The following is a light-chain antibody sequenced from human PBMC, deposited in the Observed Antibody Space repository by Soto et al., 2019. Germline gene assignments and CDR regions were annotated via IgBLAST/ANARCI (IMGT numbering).Light chain of an antibody. CDR2: DAS. Sequence: DIQMTQSPSSLYASVGDRVTITCRASQDISNYLNWYQQRPGKAPKLLIYDASNLERGVPSRFSGTRSGTQFTFAITSLQPEDVATYYCQQSDSLPITFGQGTRLEI. V-gene: IGKV1-33*01. J-gene: IGKJ5*01. CDR3: QQSDSLPIT. CDR1: QDISNY.